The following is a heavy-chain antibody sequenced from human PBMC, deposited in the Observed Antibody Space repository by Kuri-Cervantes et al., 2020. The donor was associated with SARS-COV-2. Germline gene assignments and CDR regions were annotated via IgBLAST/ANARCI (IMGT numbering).Heavy chain of an antibody. V-gene: IGHV4-34*01. CDR1: GGSFSEDY. CDR3: ARSSGWAAAFDI. Sequence: WETLSLTCAVYGGSFSEDYWAWIRQPPGKGLEWMGEINHSGSTTYSPSLKSRVTISVDTSKRQFSLKLNSVTAADTAVYYCARSSGWAAAFDIWGQGTMVTVSS. D-gene: IGHD6-19*01. CDR2: INHSGST. J-gene: IGHJ3*02.